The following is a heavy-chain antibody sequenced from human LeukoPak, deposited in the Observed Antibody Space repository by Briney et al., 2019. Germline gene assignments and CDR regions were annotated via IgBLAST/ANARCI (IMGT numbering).Heavy chain of an antibody. CDR2: ITSSSTYT. CDR3: AREMRWLQFGAFDI. CDR1: GFTFSNYG. J-gene: IGHJ3*02. D-gene: IGHD5-24*01. V-gene: IGHV3-21*01. Sequence: GGSLRLSCAASGFTFSNYGMSWVRQAPGKGLEWVSSITSSSTYTFYADSVKGRFTISRDNAKNSLYLQMNSLRAEDTAVYYCAREMRWLQFGAFDIWGQGTMVTVSS.